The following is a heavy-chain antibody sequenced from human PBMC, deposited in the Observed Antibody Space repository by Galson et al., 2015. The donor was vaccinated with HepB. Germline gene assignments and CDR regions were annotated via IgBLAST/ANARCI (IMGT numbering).Heavy chain of an antibody. Sequence: SVKVSCKASGYTFTSYGISWVRQAPGQGLEWMGWISAYNGNTNYAQKLQGRVTMTTDTSTSTAYMELRSLRSDDTAVYYCARVDRFGESTGVGDCWGQGTLVTVSS. CDR2: ISAYNGNT. J-gene: IGHJ4*02. CDR1: GYTFTSYG. CDR3: ARVDRFGESTGVGDC. V-gene: IGHV1-18*04. D-gene: IGHD3-10*01.